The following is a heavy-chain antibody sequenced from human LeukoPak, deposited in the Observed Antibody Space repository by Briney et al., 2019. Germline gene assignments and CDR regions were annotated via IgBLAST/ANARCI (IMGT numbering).Heavy chain of an antibody. CDR1: GFTFSSYV. CDR3: AKDLRWQLVSTGDY. V-gene: IGHV3-30-3*01. D-gene: IGHD6-6*01. CDR2: ISYDGSNK. J-gene: IGHJ4*02. Sequence: PGGSLRLSCAASGFTFSSYVMHWVRQAPGKGLGWVAVISYDGSNKYYADSVKGRFTISRDNSKNTLYLQMNSLRAEDTAVYYCAKDLRWQLVSTGDYWGQGTPVTVSS.